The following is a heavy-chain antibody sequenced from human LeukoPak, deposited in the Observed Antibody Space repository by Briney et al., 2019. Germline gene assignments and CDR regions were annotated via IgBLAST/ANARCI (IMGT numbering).Heavy chain of an antibody. Sequence: GGSLRLSCAASGFTFSSYWMSWVRQAPGKGLEWVSAISGSGGSTYYADSVKGRFTISRDNAKNSLYLQMNSLRAEDTAVYFCARGFRPVAMRNYFDYWGQGTLVAVSS. D-gene: IGHD2-2*01. CDR1: GFTFSSYW. CDR3: ARGFRPVAMRNYFDY. V-gene: IGHV3-23*01. CDR2: ISGSGGST. J-gene: IGHJ4*02.